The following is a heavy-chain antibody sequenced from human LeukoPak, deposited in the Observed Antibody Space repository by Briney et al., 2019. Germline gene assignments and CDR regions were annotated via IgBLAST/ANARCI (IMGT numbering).Heavy chain of an antibody. CDR2: IYYSGST. Sequence: SEPLSLTCTVSGSPMSSSRYYWGWIRKPPGEGLEWIGSIYYSGSTHYNPSLKSRVSISVDTSKNQFSLKLSSVTAADTAVYYCARNATVTTLKRAYNWFDPWGQGTLVTVSS. CDR3: ARNATVTTLKRAYNWFDP. CDR1: GSPMSSSRYY. V-gene: IGHV4-39*01. D-gene: IGHD4-17*01. J-gene: IGHJ5*02.